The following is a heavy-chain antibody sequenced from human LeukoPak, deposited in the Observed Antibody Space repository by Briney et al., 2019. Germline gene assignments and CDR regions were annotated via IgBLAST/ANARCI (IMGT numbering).Heavy chain of an antibody. CDR2: IYTSGST. D-gene: IGHD6-13*01. J-gene: IGHJ4*02. V-gene: IGHV4-4*07. Sequence: SETLSLTCTVSGGSISGYYWSWIRQPAGKGLEWIGRIYTSGSTNYNPSLKSRVTISVDTSKNQFSLKLSSVTAADTAVYYCAREGGSSWSFDYWGQGTLVTVSS. CDR1: GGSISGYY. CDR3: AREGGSSWSFDY.